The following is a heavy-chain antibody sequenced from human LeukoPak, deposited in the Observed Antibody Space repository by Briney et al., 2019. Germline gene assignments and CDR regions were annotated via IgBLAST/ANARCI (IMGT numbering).Heavy chain of an antibody. CDR3: AKDQSGSGSYYLYYGMDV. CDR2: ISGSGGST. D-gene: IGHD3-10*01. CDR1: GFTFSSYA. Sequence: TGGSLRLSGAASGFTFSSYAMNWVRQAPGKGLDWVSAISGSGGSTYYADSVKGRFTISRDNSKNTLYLQMNSLRAEDTAVYYCAKDQSGSGSYYLYYGMDVWGQGTTVTASS. V-gene: IGHV3-23*01. J-gene: IGHJ6*02.